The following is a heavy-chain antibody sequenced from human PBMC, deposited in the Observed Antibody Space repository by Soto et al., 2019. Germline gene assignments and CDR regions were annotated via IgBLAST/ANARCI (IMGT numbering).Heavy chain of an antibody. Sequence: ASVKVSCKASGYTFTSYGISWVRQAPGQGHEWMGRISANNGITNYAQKFQGRVTITADKSTITAYMELNSLRAEDTAVYYCAKDYYDFWSGYAYYFDYWGQGTLVTVSS. CDR2: ISANNGIT. V-gene: IGHV1-18*01. J-gene: IGHJ4*02. D-gene: IGHD3-3*01. CDR3: AKDYYDFWSGYAYYFDY. CDR1: GYTFTSYG.